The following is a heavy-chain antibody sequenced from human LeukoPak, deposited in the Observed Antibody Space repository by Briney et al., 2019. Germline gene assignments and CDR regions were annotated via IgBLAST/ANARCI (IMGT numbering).Heavy chain of an antibody. V-gene: IGHV3-48*03. D-gene: IGHD6-13*01. CDR1: GFTFSSYE. CDR2: ISSSGSTI. CDR3: ARDGSGWYVFDY. Sequence: SLRLSCAASGFTFSSYEMNWVRQAPGKGLEWVSYISSSGSTIYYADSVKGRFTISRDNAKNSLYLQMNSQRAEDTAVYYCARDGSGWYVFDYWGQGTLVTVSS. J-gene: IGHJ4*02.